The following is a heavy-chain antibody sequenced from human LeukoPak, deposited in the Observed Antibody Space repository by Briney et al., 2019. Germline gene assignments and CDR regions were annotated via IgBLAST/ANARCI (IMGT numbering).Heavy chain of an antibody. CDR3: ARVYQGEVALDY. CDR2: ISAYNGNT. D-gene: IGHD2-15*01. CDR1: RYTFTSYG. Sequence: ASVKVSCKASRYTFTSYGISWVRQAPGQGLEWMGWISAYNGNTNYAQKLQGRVTMTTDASTSTAYMELRSLRSDDTAVYYCARVYQGEVALDYWGQGTLVTVSS. J-gene: IGHJ4*02. V-gene: IGHV1-18*01.